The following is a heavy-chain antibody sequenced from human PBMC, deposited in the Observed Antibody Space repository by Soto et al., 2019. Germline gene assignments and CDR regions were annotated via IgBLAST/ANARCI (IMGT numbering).Heavy chain of an antibody. CDR3: AKDYVLRFLEWLPTQPHMDV. CDR2: ISYDGSNK. Sequence: PGGSLRLSCAASGFTFSSHGMHWVRQAPGKGLEWVAVISYDGSNKYYADSVKGRFTISRDNSKNTLYLQMNSLRAEDTAVYYCAKDYVLRFLEWLPTQPHMDVWGQGTTVTVSS. V-gene: IGHV3-30*18. D-gene: IGHD3-3*01. CDR1: GFTFSSHG. J-gene: IGHJ6*02.